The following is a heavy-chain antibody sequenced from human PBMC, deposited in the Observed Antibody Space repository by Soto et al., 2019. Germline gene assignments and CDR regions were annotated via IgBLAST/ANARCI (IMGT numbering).Heavy chain of an antibody. J-gene: IGHJ5*02. CDR1: GYTFTSYG. Sequence: GASVKVSCQASGYTFTSYGISWVRQAPGQRLEWMGWISAYNGNTNYAQKLQGRVTMTTDTSTSTAYMELRSLRSDDTAVYYCARDQAPDIVVVPAAIEPWGQGTLVTVSS. D-gene: IGHD2-2*01. V-gene: IGHV1-18*01. CDR3: ARDQAPDIVVVPAAIEP. CDR2: ISAYNGNT.